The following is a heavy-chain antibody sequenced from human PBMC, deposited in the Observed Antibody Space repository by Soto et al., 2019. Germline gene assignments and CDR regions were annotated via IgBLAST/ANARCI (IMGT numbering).Heavy chain of an antibody. CDR1: GFTFSSYG. D-gene: IGHD3-3*01. CDR2: IWYDGSNK. CDR3: ARDRGRFLEWLLLRGMDV. J-gene: IGHJ6*04. Sequence: QVQLVESGGGVVQPGRSLRLSCAASGFTFSSYGMHWVRQAPGKGLEWVAVIWYDGSNKYYADSVKGRFTISRDNSKNTLYLQMNSLRAEDTAVYYCARDRGRFLEWLLLRGMDVWGKGITVTVSS. V-gene: IGHV3-33*01.